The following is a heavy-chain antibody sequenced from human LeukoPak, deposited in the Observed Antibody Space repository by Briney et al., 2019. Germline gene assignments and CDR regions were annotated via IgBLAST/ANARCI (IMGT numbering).Heavy chain of an antibody. Sequence: ASVKVSCKASGGTFSSYAISWVRQAPGQGLEWMGRIIPILGIADYAQKFQGRVTITADKSTSTAYMELSSLRSEDTAVYYCARTPVKRGYNYDYYFDYWGQGTLVTVSP. CDR2: IIPILGIA. CDR1: GGTFSSYA. CDR3: ARTPVKRGYNYDYYFDY. D-gene: IGHD5-18*01. V-gene: IGHV1-69*04. J-gene: IGHJ4*02.